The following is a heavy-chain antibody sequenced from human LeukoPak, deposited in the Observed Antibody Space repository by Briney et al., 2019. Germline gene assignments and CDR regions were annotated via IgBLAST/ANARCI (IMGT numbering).Heavy chain of an antibody. J-gene: IGHJ6*02. CDR1: GYTFTGYY. CDR2: INPNSGGT. V-gene: IGHV1-2*02. CDR3: ASYRITYYYYGMDV. D-gene: IGHD3-10*01. Sequence: ASVKVSCKASGYTFTGYYMHWVRQAPGQGLEWMGWINPNSGGTNYAQKFQGRVTMTRDTSISTAYMELSRLRSDDTAVYYCASYRITYYYYGMDVCGQGTTVTVSS.